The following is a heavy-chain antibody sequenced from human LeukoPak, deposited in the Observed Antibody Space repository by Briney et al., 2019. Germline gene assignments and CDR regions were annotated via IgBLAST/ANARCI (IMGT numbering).Heavy chain of an antibody. J-gene: IGHJ4*01. CDR3: ARLYSSGWYIRY. CDR2: IYRSGST. Sequence: SETLSLTCAVSGYSISSGYYWGWIRQPPGKGLEWIGSIYRSGSTYYNPSLKSRVTISVDTSKNQFSLKLSSVTAADTAVYYCARLYSSGWYIRYSGQGTLVTVSS. V-gene: IGHV4-38-2*01. CDR1: GYSISSGYY. D-gene: IGHD6-19*01.